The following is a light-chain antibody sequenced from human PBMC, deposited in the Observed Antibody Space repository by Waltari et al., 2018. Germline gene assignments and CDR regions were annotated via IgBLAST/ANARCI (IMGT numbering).Light chain of an antibody. CDR2: DVT. Sequence: QSALTQPRSVSGSPGQSVTISCTGTRRDVGGSNFVSWYQQHPGTAPKLIISDVTKRPAGVPDRFSGSKSGNTASLTISGLQAEDEADYYCSSYAGNYVAFGGGTKLTVL. V-gene: IGLV2-11*01. CDR3: SSYAGNYVA. CDR1: RRDVGGSNF. J-gene: IGLJ2*01.